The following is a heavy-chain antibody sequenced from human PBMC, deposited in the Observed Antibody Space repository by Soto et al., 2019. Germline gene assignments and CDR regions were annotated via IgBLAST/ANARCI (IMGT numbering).Heavy chain of an antibody. CDR1: RWTFPNYG. J-gene: IGHJ6*02. CDR2: ISGYNGNT. Sequence: ASVKVSFKASRWTFPNYGISCVRQAPGQGREWMGWISGYNGNTNYAQKLQGRVTMTTDTSTSTAYMELRSLRSDDTAVYYCARGDVYDSSGTDYYGMDVWGQGTTVTVSS. CDR3: ARGDVYDSSGTDYYGMDV. D-gene: IGHD3-22*01. V-gene: IGHV1-18*01.